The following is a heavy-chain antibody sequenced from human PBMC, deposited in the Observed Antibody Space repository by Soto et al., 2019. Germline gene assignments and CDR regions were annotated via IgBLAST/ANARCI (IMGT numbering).Heavy chain of an antibody. V-gene: IGHV1-69*13. Sequence: SVKVSFKASGGTFSSYAISWVRQAPGQGLEWMGGIIPIFGTANYAQKFQGRVTITADESKSTAYMELSSLRSEDTAVYYCARTYYYDSSGYYYYYGMDVWGQGTTVTDSS. D-gene: IGHD3-22*01. CDR2: IIPIFGTA. CDR3: ARTYYYDSSGYYYYYGMDV. J-gene: IGHJ6*02. CDR1: GGTFSSYA.